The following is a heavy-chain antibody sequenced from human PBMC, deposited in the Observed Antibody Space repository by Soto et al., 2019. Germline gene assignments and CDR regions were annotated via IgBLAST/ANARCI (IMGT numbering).Heavy chain of an antibody. Sequence: SVKVSCKASGGTFSSYAISWVRQAPGQGLEWMGGIIPIFGTANYAQKFQGRVTITADKSTSTAYMELSSLRSEDTAVYYCARDRTSSFWTPRGYYFDYWGQGTLVTVSS. D-gene: IGHD3-3*01. CDR1: GGTFSSYA. J-gene: IGHJ4*02. V-gene: IGHV1-69*06. CDR2: IIPIFGTA. CDR3: ARDRTSSFWTPRGYYFDY.